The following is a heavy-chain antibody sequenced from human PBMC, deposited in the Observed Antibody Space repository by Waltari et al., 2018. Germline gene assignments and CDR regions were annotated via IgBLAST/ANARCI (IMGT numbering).Heavy chain of an antibody. CDR3: ARWGDEYYDILTGHDY. D-gene: IGHD3-9*01. V-gene: IGHV3-7*01. J-gene: IGHJ4*02. CDR2: IKQDGSEK. Sequence: EVQLVESGGGLFHPVGSLRLSCSASGFTFSSSWMTRVRQAPGKGLEWVANIKQDGSEKYYVDSVKGRFTISRDNAKNSLYLKMNSLRAEDTAVYYCARWGDEYYDILTGHDYWGQGTLVTVSS. CDR1: GFTFSSSW.